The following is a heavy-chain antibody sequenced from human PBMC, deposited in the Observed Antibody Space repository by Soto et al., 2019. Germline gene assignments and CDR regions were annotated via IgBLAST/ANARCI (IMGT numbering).Heavy chain of an antibody. CDR1: GFTFSRHR. CDR3: AREVIAATGTIRWFDP. CDR2: INDDGSST. V-gene: IGHV3-74*03. J-gene: IGHJ5*02. D-gene: IGHD6-25*01. Sequence: GGSLRLSCAASGFTFSRHRMHWVRQTPGKGPVWVSRINDDGSSTKYADSVKGRFTIARDNAKNTVFLQMSSLRAEDTAVYYCAREVIAATGTIRWFDPWGQGTLVTVSS.